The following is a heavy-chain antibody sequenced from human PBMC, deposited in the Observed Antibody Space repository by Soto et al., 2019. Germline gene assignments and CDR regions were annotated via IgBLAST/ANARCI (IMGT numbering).Heavy chain of an antibody. Sequence: ASVKVSCKASGGTFSSYAISWVRQAPGQGLEWMGGIIPIFGTANYAQKFQGRVTITADESTSTAYMELSSLRSEDTAVYYCARGHVNSGYQQIYYYYGMDVWGQGTTVTVSS. CDR2: IIPIFGTA. CDR1: GGTFSSYA. J-gene: IGHJ6*02. V-gene: IGHV1-69*13. D-gene: IGHD5-12*01. CDR3: ARGHVNSGYQQIYYYYGMDV.